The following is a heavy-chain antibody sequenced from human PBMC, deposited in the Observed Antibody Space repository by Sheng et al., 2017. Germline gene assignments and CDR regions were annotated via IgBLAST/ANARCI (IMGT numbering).Heavy chain of an antibody. J-gene: IGHJ4*02. CDR1: GFNVSSNY. D-gene: IGHD1-1*01. V-gene: IGHV3-66*03. CDR2: IYSGGTT. Sequence: EVQVVESGGALIQPGESLRLSCAASGFNVSSNYMSWVRQAPGKGLEWVSVIYSGGTTYYADSVKGRFTISRDNSKNTLYLQMNNLRPEDTAVYYCARDGSTSCDSGTCYLEAWGQGTLVTVSS. CDR3: ARDGSTSCDSGTCYLEA.